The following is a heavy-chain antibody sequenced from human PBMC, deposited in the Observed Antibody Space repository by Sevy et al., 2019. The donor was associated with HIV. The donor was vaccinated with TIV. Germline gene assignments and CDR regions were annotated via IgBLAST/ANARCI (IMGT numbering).Heavy chain of an antibody. CDR1: GFTLSSHG. CDR3: ARTYDFWSTYYTGSYYYYGMYV. D-gene: IGHD3-3*01. J-gene: IGHJ6*02. V-gene: IGHV3-33*01. CDR2: IWYDGSHK. Sequence: GGSLRLSCVASGFTLSSHGMHWVRQAPGKGLEWVSLIWYDGSHKFYADSVKGRFTISRDNSKNTLYLQMNSLRAEDTAVYYCARTYDFWSTYYTGSYYYYGMYVWGQGTTVTVSS.